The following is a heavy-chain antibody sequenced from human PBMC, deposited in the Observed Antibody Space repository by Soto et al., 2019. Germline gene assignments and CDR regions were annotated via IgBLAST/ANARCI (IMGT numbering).Heavy chain of an antibody. CDR2: IIPIFGRP. D-gene: IGHD3-22*01. Sequence: QVQLVQSGAEVKKPGSSVKVSCKASGGTFSNYAISWVRQAPGQGLEWMGGIIPIFGRPNYAQKFQGRVTITADKSTITAYMELSSLRSEDTALYYCARAYHDSTGYFYYYFDYWGQGTLVTVSS. J-gene: IGHJ4*02. CDR1: GGTFSNYA. CDR3: ARAYHDSTGYFYYYFDY. V-gene: IGHV1-69*06.